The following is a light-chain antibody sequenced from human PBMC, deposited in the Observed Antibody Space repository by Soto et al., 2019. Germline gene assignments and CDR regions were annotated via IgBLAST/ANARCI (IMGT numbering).Light chain of an antibody. CDR2: VNSDGSH. CDR3: QTWSTDIRV. J-gene: IGLJ3*02. Sequence: QLVLTQSPSASASLGASVKLTCTLSSGHNSYAIAWHQQQPEKGPRYLMKVNSDGSHSKGDGIPDHFSGSSSGAERYLTISSLQSEDEADYYCQTWSTDIRVFGGGTKVTVL. V-gene: IGLV4-69*01. CDR1: SGHNSYA.